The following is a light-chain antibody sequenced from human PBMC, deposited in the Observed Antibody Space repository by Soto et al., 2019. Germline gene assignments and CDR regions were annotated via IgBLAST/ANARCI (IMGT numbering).Light chain of an antibody. CDR1: RTINNN. V-gene: IGKV3-20*01. Sequence: EIVLTQSPGTLSLSPGERATLSCRASRTINNNVAWYQLKDGQVPRLLIYGASTRATGIPDRFSGSGSGTDFTLTISRLEPEDFAVYYCQQYNNSLWTFGQGTKVDIK. J-gene: IGKJ1*01. CDR3: QQYNNSLWT. CDR2: GAS.